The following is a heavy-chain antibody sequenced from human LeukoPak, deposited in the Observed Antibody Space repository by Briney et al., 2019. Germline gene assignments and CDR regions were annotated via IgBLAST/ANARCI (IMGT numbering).Heavy chain of an antibody. CDR1: GFTFSSYS. CDR2: ISSSSSTI. Sequence: GGSLRLSCAASGFTFSSYSMNWVRQAPGKGLEWVSYISSSSSTIYYADSVKGRFTISRDNAKNSLYLQMNSLRAEDTAVYYCARERDPLRFRIDAFDIWGQGTMVTVSS. J-gene: IGHJ3*02. V-gene: IGHV3-48*04. D-gene: IGHD4-17*01. CDR3: ARERDPLRFRIDAFDI.